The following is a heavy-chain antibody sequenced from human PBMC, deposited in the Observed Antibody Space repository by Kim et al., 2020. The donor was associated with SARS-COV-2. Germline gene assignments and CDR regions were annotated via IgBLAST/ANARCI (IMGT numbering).Heavy chain of an antibody. CDR2: ISYDGSNK. CDR1: GFTFSSYG. V-gene: IGHV3-30*18. Sequence: GGSLRLSCAASGFTFSSYGMHWVRQAPGKGLEWVAVISYDGSNKYYADSVKGRFTISRDNSKNTLYLQMNSLRAEDTAVYYCAKEYCSSTSCYTFDYWG. J-gene: IGHJ4*01. CDR3: AKEYCSSTSCYTFDY. D-gene: IGHD2-2*02.